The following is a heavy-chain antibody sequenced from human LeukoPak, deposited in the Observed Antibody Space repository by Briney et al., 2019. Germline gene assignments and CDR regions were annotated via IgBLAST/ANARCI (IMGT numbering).Heavy chain of an antibody. D-gene: IGHD5-12*01. Sequence: PGGSLRLSCVASAFTVSNNYVSWDRQAPGKGLEWVSITYRDGVTSYADSVKGRFTISRDNSKNTVYLQMNSLRAEDTAVYYCVGQLGNSGHTGWGQGTLVTVSS. V-gene: IGHV3-53*01. J-gene: IGHJ4*02. CDR2: TYRDGVT. CDR3: VGQLGNSGHTG. CDR1: AFTVSNNY.